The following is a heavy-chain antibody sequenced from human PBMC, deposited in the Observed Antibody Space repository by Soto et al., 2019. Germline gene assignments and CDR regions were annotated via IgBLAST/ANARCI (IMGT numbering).Heavy chain of an antibody. CDR2: ISGSGGST. D-gene: IGHD5-12*01. CDR3: AKDRGGRLRCWPFDY. CDR1: GFTFGSYA. J-gene: IGHJ4*02. V-gene: IGHV3-23*01. Sequence: PGGSLSLSCAASGFTFGSYAMSWVRQAPGKGLEWVSAISGSGGSTYYADSVKGRFTISRDNSKNTLYLQMNSLRAEDTAVYYFAKDRGGRLRCWPFDYWGQGTLVTGSS.